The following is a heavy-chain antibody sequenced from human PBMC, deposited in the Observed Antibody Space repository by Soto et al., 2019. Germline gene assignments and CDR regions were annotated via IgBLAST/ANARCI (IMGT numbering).Heavy chain of an antibody. D-gene: IGHD3-10*01. CDR1: VFDFSSNS. J-gene: IGHJ5*02. CDR2: ISATGDKT. Sequence: GSLRLSCAASVFDFSSNSMTWVRQAPGKGLEWVSGISATGDKTFYLDSVRGRFTVSRDIYKNILYLHMSSLRAEDTAVYYCTKWSGFGDAWGQGTLVTVSS. CDR3: TKWSGFGDA. V-gene: IGHV3-23*01.